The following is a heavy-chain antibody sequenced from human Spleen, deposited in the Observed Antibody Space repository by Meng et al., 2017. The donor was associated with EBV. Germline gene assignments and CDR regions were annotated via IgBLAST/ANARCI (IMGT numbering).Heavy chain of an antibody. J-gene: IGHJ4*02. Sequence: QLQLLQSGAEVKKAGASVKVSCKASGGTFKNYAINWVRQAPGQGLEWMGWISTSTGKTHSEGRLQGRVTMTTDTSTNTAFMELKSLTSDDTAVYYCATAVYSSSPDYWGRGTLVTVAS. CDR1: GGTFKNYA. CDR3: ATAVYSSSPDY. V-gene: IGHV1-18*01. D-gene: IGHD6-13*01. CDR2: ISTSTGKT.